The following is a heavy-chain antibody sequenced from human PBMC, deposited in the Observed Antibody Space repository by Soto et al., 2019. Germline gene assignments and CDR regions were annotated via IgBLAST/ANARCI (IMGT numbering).Heavy chain of an antibody. CDR3: ARGYDASGYDYGYFDH. D-gene: IGHD3-22*01. Sequence: QVQLQESGPGLVKPSETLSLTCSVSGGSFSTYYWSWIRQPAGKALEWIGRIYTSGSTNYNPSLKSRVTMSVDTSKNQCALRLSSVTAADTAIYYCARGYDASGYDYGYFDHWGQGVLLTVSS. CDR2: IYTSGST. J-gene: IGHJ4*02. V-gene: IGHV4-4*07. CDR1: GGSFSTYY.